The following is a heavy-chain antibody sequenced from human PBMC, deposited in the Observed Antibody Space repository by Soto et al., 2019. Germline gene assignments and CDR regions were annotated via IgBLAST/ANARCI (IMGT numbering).Heavy chain of an antibody. Sequence: GGSLRLSCASSGFTFSSYSMSWVRQAPGKDLEWISSISIDSSYLYYANSVKGRLTISRDNSKNTLFLQMGSLRAEDTAVYYCAKGGSGGFYFDYWGQGTLVTVSS. J-gene: IGHJ4*02. D-gene: IGHD2-15*01. CDR3: AKGGSGGFYFDY. V-gene: IGHV3-21*01. CDR1: GFTFSSYS. CDR2: ISIDSSYL.